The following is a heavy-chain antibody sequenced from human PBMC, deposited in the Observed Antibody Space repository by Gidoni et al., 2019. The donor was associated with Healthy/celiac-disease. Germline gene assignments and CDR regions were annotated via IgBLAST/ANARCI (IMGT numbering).Heavy chain of an antibody. CDR1: GFTFSSYG. D-gene: IGHD3-16*01. V-gene: IGHV3-33*01. J-gene: IGHJ6*02. CDR2: IWYDGSNK. CDR3: ARDRGGVTVYYYYGMDV. Sequence: QVQLVESGGGVVQPGRSLRLSCAASGFTFSSYGMHWVRQAPGKGLEWVAVIWYDGSNKYYADSVKGRFTISRDNSKNTLYLQMNSLRAEDTAVYYCARDRGGVTVYYYYGMDVWGQGTTVTVSS.